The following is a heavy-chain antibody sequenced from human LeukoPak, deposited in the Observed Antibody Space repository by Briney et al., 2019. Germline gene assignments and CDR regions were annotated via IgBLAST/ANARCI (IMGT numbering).Heavy chain of an antibody. CDR2: IKSKTDGGTT. CDR1: GFTFSNAW. Sequence: GGSLRLSCAASGFTFSNAWMSWVRQAPGKGLEWVGRIKSKTDGGTTDYAAPVKGRFTISRDDSKNTLYLQMNSLKTEDTAVYYCTTDSKYCSSTSCYGPRAYYYYYMDVWGKGTTVTVSS. V-gene: IGHV3-15*01. CDR3: TTDSKYCSSTSCYGPRAYYYYYMDV. D-gene: IGHD2-2*01. J-gene: IGHJ6*03.